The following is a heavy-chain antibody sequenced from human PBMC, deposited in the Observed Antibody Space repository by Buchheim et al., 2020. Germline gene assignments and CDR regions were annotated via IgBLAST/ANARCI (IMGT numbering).Heavy chain of an antibody. Sequence: EVQLVDSGGGLVQPGGSLRLSCAASGFTFTSYGMRWVRQAPGKGLEWVSTISDRGDNTYYADSVKGRFTISRDNSKNTLYLQMNSLRAEDTAVYYCAKVLDGDFWPYYFDCWGQGTL. D-gene: IGHD3-3*01. J-gene: IGHJ4*02. CDR3: AKVLDGDFWPYYFDC. V-gene: IGHV3-23*04. CDR2: ISDRGDNT. CDR1: GFTFTSYG.